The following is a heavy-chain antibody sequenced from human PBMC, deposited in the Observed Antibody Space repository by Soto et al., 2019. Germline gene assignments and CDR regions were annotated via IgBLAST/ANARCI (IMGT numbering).Heavy chain of an antibody. V-gene: IGHV3-64*02. CDR2: ISNNGDNT. CDR3: AESRNWNTPLFDC. CDR1: GFTFSTYA. D-gene: IGHD1-20*01. Sequence: EVQLVESGEGLVQPGGSLRLSCAASGFTFSTYAMHWVRQAPGKGLEYVSGISNNGDNTYYADSVKGRFTISRDNSKNKLYLQMGRLRPEDLAVYYCAESRNWNTPLFDCWGQGTLVTVFS. J-gene: IGHJ4*02.